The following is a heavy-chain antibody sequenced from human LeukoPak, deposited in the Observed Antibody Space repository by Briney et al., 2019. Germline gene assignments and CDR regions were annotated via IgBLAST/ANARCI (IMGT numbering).Heavy chain of an antibody. J-gene: IGHJ4*02. V-gene: IGHV1-2*06. CDR2: ISPNSGGT. CDR3: ARGNVGAFDY. CDR1: GYTFIDCY. Sequence: ASVKVSCKSSGYTFIDCYIHWVRQAPGQGLEWMGRISPNSGGTNYAQKFQGRVTMTRDTSISTAYMELSRLRSDDTAVYYCARGNVGAFDYWGQGTLVTVSS.